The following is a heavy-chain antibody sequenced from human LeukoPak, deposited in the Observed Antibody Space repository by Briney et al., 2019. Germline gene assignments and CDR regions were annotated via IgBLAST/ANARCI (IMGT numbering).Heavy chain of an antibody. Sequence: PGGSLRLSCAASGVTFSSYWIHWVRQVPGKGLVWVSRINSDGSSTNYADSVKGRFTISRNNAKNTVYLQMNSLRAEDTAVYYCRVLRYFDWLKFDPWGQGTLVTVSS. CDR3: RVLRYFDWLKFDP. CDR2: INSDGSST. D-gene: IGHD3-9*01. V-gene: IGHV3-74*01. CDR1: GVTFSSYW. J-gene: IGHJ5*02.